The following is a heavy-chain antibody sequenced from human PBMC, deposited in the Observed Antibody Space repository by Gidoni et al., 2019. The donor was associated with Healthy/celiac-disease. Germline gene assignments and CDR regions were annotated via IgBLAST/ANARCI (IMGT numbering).Heavy chain of an antibody. CDR2: ISYDGSNK. CDR3: ASETVDSSGWYLGPNDY. D-gene: IGHD6-19*01. Sequence: QVQLVESGGGVVQPGRSLSLSCAASGFTFRSYAMHWVRQAPGKGLEWVAVISYDGSNKYYADSVKGRFTISRDNSKNTLYLQMNSLRAEDTAVYYCASETVDSSGWYLGPNDYWGQGTLVTVSS. CDR1: GFTFRSYA. V-gene: IGHV3-30-3*01. J-gene: IGHJ4*02.